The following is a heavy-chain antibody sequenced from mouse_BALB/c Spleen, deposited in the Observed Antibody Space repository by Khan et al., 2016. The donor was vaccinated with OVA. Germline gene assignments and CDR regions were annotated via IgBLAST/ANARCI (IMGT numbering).Heavy chain of an antibody. V-gene: IGHV3-2*02. CDR3: ARGNDYGYAIDY. J-gene: IGHJ4*01. CDR1: GYSITSNYA. D-gene: IGHD1-1*01. CDR2: ISYSGST. Sequence: VQLKESGPGLVKPSQSLSLTCTVTGYSITSNYAWNWIRQFPGNKLEWMGYISYSGSTNYNPSLKSRISITRDTSKNQFFLQLNSVTTEDTATYYCARGNDYGYAIDYWGQGTSVTVSS.